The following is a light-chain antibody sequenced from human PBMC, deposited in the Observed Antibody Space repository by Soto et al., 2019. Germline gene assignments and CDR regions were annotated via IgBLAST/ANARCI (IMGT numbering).Light chain of an antibody. CDR1: QGISRS. V-gene: IGKV1D-12*01. CDR2: AAS. CDR3: QQANTFPIT. J-gene: IGKJ5*01. Sequence: DIQITQSPSSVSASVGDRVTISCQASQGISRSLAWYQQKPGKAPKLLIYAASSLQSGVPSRFSGSGFGTDFTLTISSLQPEDSAIYYCQQANTFPITLGQGTRLEIK.